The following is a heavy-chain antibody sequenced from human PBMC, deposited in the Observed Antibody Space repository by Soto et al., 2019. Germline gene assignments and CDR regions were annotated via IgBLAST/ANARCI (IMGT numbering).Heavy chain of an antibody. J-gene: IGHJ5*02. D-gene: IGHD6-13*01. CDR3: ARHSFIAAVGTWFDSLFHP. CDR1: GGSISSSSYY. Sequence: SVTLSLTCTLSGGSISSSSYYWGWIRQPPGKGLEWIGSIYYSGSTYYNPSLKSRVTISVDTSKNQFSLKWSSCTATDTAVYYFARHSFIAAVGTWFDSLFHPWGQGTLVTVSS. V-gene: IGHV4-39*01. CDR2: IYYSGST.